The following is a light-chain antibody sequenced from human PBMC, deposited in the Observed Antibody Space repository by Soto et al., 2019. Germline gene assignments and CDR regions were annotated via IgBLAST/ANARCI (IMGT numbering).Light chain of an antibody. J-gene: IGLJ2*01. CDR3: SSYTTSGTVV. V-gene: IGLV2-14*01. CDR2: DVN. CDR1: SSDVGGYNY. Sequence: QSALTQPASVSGSPGQSITISCTGTSSDVGGYNYVSWFQQHPSRAPKFMIYDVNNRPSGVSSRFSGSKSGNTASLTISGLQAEDEADYYCSSYTTSGTVVFGGGTKLTVL.